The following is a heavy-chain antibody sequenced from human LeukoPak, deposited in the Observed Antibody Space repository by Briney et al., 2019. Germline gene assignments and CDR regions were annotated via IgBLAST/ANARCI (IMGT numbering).Heavy chain of an antibody. V-gene: IGHV3-9*01. CDR2: ISWRSDSV. Sequence: PGGSLRLSCAASGFTFDDYAMHWVRQAPGKGLEWVSGISWRSDSVDYADSVKGRFTVSRDNAKNTLYLQVNNLRAEDTAVYYCARGPNSNWSGLDFWGQGTLLTVSS. J-gene: IGHJ4*02. CDR3: ARGPNSNWSGLDF. D-gene: IGHD6-6*01. CDR1: GFTFDDYA.